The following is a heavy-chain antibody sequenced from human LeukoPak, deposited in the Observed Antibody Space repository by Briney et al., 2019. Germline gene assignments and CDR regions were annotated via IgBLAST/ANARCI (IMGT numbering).Heavy chain of an antibody. CDR2: ISWNSGSI. Sequence: GGSLRLSCAASGFTFDDYAMHWVRQAPGKGLEWVSGISWNSGSIGYADSVKGRFTISRDNAKNSLYLQMNSLRAEDTALYYCASGSSSFDYWGQGTLVTVSS. V-gene: IGHV3-9*01. CDR3: ASGSSSFDY. J-gene: IGHJ4*02. CDR1: GFTFDDYA. D-gene: IGHD6-13*01.